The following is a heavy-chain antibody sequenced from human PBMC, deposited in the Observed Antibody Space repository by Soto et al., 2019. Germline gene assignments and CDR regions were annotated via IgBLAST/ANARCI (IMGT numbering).Heavy chain of an antibody. Sequence: PGASMRLSCAASGFTFTGSAMQWVRQASGKGLEWVGRIRSKANSYATAYAASVKGRFTISRDDSKNTAYLQMNSLKTEDTAVYYCTRLGYCSGGSCDEYYYYMDVWGKGT. J-gene: IGHJ6*03. CDR2: IRSKANSYAT. CDR1: GFTFTGSA. CDR3: TRLGYCSGGSCDEYYYYMDV. V-gene: IGHV3-73*01. D-gene: IGHD2-15*01.